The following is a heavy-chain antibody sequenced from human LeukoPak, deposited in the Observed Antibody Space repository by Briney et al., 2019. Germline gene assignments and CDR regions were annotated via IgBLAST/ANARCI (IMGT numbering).Heavy chain of an antibody. J-gene: IGHJ3*02. CDR2: IHTSGNT. Sequence: TLSLTCTVSGGSISSGSYYWTWIRQPAGKGLEWIGRIHTSGNTNYNPSLKSRVTISVDTSKNQFSLKLSSVTAADTAVYYCARYDSSSWYEDAFDIWGQGTMVTVSS. V-gene: IGHV4-61*02. CDR3: ARYDSSSWYEDAFDI. D-gene: IGHD6-13*01. CDR1: GGSISSGSYY.